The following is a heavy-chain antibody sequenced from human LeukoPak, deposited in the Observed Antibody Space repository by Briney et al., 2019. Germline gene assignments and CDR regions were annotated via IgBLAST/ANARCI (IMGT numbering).Heavy chain of an antibody. D-gene: IGHD5-18*01. CDR1: GFTFSSYS. CDR3: AGGNTAMPS. CDR2: ISSSSSYI. J-gene: IGHJ4*02. Sequence: GGSLRLSCAASGFTFSSYSMNWARQAPGKGLEWVSSISSSSSYIYYADSVKGRLTISRDNAKNSLYLQMNSLRAEDTAVYYCAGGNTAMPSWGQGTLVTVSS. V-gene: IGHV3-21*01.